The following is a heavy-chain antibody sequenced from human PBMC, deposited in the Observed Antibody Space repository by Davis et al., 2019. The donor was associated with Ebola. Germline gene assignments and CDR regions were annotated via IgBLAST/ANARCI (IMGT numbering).Heavy chain of an antibody. CDR1: GDSVSSRF. J-gene: IGHJ3*02. Sequence: SETLSLTCTVSGDSVSSRFWNWIRQPPGKGLEWVAYVYHSGSTNYNPFYNPSLKSRVTIAMDTSKNQVSLRLNSVTAADTAVYYCARGDDYDPFDIWGQGTMVTVSS. CDR2: VYHSGST. D-gene: IGHD2-21*02. CDR3: ARGDDYDPFDI. V-gene: IGHV4-59*02.